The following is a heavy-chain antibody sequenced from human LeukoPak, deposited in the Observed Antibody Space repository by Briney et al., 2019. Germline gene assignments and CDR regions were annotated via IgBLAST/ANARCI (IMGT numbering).Heavy chain of an antibody. CDR1: GFTFSSYD. CDR3: GGAAPQGHYYFYIDV. CDR2: ISYDGSNK. V-gene: IGHV3-30*04. Sequence: GGSLRLSCAASGFTFSSYDMHWVRQAPGKGLEWVAVISYDGSNKYYADSVKGRFTISRDNSKNTLYLQMNSLRAEDTAVYYCGGAAPQGHYYFYIDVWGKGTTVTVSS. D-gene: IGHD6-13*01. J-gene: IGHJ6*03.